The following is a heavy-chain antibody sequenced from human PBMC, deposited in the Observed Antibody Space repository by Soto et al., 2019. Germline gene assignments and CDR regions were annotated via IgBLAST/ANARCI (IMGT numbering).Heavy chain of an antibody. CDR1: GVSISSYY. J-gene: IGHJ4*02. Sequence: QVQLQESGPGLVMPSETLSLTCNVSGVSISSYYWCWIRQSAGKGLEWIGRIYTGGSTKYNPSLQTRVTMSIDTSKNHFSLRLRSVTAADTAVYFCARDRISSSRGLFDYWGQGAPVTVSS. CDR2: IYTGGST. V-gene: IGHV4-4*07. D-gene: IGHD2-2*01. CDR3: ARDRISSSRGLFDY.